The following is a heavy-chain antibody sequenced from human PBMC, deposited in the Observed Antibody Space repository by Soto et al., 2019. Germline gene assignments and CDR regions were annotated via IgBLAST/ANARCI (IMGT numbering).Heavy chain of an antibody. D-gene: IGHD2-2*02. J-gene: IGHJ6*02. CDR3: AGSINTVCGMDV. V-gene: IGHV1-69*06. Sequence: SVKVSCKASGGTFSSYAISWVRQAPGQGLEWMGGIIPIFGTANYAQKFQGRVTITADKSTSTAYMELSSLRSEDTAVYCCAGSINTVCGMDVWGQGPTVTLSS. CDR2: IIPIFGTA. CDR1: GGTFSSYA.